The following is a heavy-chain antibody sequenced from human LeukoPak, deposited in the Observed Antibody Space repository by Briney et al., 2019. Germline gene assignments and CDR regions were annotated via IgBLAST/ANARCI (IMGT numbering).Heavy chain of an antibody. J-gene: IGHJ4*02. D-gene: IGHD5-18*01. CDR2: INPSGGST. V-gene: IGHV1-46*01. CDR3: AREGYSYGYGY. CDR1: GYTFTDYY. Sequence: ASVKVSCKASGYTFTDYYMHWVRQAPGQGLEWMGIINPSGGSTSYAQKFQGRVTMTRDTSTSTVYMELSSLRSEDTAVYYCAREGYSYGYGYWGQGTLVTVSS.